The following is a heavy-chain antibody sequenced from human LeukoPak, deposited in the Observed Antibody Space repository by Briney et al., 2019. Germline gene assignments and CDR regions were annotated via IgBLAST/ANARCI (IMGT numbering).Heavy chain of an antibody. CDR2: ISAYNGNT. Sequence: ASVKVSCKASGYTFTSYGISWVRQAPGQGLEWMGWISAYNGNTNYAQKLQGRVTMTTDTSTSTAYMELRSLRSEDTAVYYCAREGDFWSGSYLYYYYMDVWGKGTTVTVSS. V-gene: IGHV1-18*01. D-gene: IGHD3-3*01. CDR1: GYTFTSYG. CDR3: AREGDFWSGSYLYYYYMDV. J-gene: IGHJ6*03.